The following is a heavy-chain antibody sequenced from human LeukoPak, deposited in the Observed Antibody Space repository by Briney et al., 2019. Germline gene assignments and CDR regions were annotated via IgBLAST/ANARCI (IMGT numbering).Heavy chain of an antibody. D-gene: IGHD5-24*01. V-gene: IGHV1-2*06. Sequence: GASVKVSCKASGYTFTGYYMHWVRQAPGQGLEWMGRINPNSGCTNYAQKFQGRVTMTRDTSISTAYMELRRLRSDDTAVYYCARGGGWLQLRGTNLDYWGQGTLVTVSS. J-gene: IGHJ4*02. CDR3: ARGGGWLQLRGTNLDY. CDR2: INPNSGCT. CDR1: GYTFTGYY.